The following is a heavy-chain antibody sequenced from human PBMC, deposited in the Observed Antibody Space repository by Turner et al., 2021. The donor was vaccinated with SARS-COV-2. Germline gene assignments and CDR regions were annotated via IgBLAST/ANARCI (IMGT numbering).Heavy chain of an antibody. D-gene: IGHD2-15*01. J-gene: IGHJ5*01. CDR2: ISGSGGSK. V-gene: IGHV3-23*01. CDR1: GVTFSSYA. Sequence: EVQLLASGGGLVQPGGSLRLSCAASGVTFSSYAMSWVRQAPGKGLEWVSAISGSGGSKYYADSVKGRFTISRDNSKNTLYLQMNSLRAEDTAVYYCAKDGYDGIYCSGGSCYSGWFDSWGQGTLVTVSS. CDR3: AKDGYDGIYCSGGSCYSGWFDS.